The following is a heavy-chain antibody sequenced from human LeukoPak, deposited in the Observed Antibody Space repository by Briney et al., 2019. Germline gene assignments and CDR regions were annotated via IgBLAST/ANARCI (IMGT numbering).Heavy chain of an antibody. J-gene: IGHJ4*02. CDR2: ISWNSGSI. CDR3: AKLRGPVDY. D-gene: IGHD3-10*01. Sequence: GGSLRLSCAASGFTFDDYAMHWVRQAPGKGLEWVSGISWNSGSIGYADSVKGRFTISRDNAKNSLYLQMNSLRAEDTAVYYCAKLRGPVDYWGQGTLVTVSS. CDR1: GFTFDDYA. V-gene: IGHV3-9*01.